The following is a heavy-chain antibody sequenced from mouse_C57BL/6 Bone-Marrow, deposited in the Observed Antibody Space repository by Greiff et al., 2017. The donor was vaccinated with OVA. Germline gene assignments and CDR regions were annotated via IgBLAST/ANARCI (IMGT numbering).Heavy chain of an antibody. D-gene: IGHD1-1*01. J-gene: IGHJ4*01. V-gene: IGHV1-82*01. CDR1: GYAFSSSW. CDR3: ARPEYYGSSPLGY. CDR2: IYPGDGDT. Sequence: VQRVESGPELVKPGASVKISCKASGYAFSSSWMNWVKQRPGKGLEWIGRIYPGDGDTNYNGKFKGKATLTADKSSSTAYMQLSSLTSEDSAVYFCARPEYYGSSPLGYWGQGTSVTVSS.